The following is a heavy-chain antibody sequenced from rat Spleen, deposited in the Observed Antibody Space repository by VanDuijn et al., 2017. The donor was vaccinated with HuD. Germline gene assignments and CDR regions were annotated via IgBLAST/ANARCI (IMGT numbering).Heavy chain of an antibody. CDR1: GFTFNNYW. Sequence: EVQLVESGGGLVQPGRPLKLSCVASGFTFNNYWMTWIRQAPGKGLEWIASITNTGFSTYYPDSVKGRFTISRDNAKSTLYLQMNSLRSEDTATYYCTRDRTGSDWYFDFWGPGTMVTVSS. V-gene: IGHV5-31*01. D-gene: IGHD5-1*01. J-gene: IGHJ1*01. CDR3: TRDRTGSDWYFDF. CDR2: ITNTGFST.